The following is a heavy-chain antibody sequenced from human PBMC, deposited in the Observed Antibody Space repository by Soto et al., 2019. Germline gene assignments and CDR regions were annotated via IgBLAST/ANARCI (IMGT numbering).Heavy chain of an antibody. CDR3: ARDKERYYDSSGSPDY. D-gene: IGHD3-22*01. CDR1: GFTFSSYG. CDR2: IWYDGSNK. Sequence: QVQLVESGGGVVQPGRSLRLSCAASGFTFSSYGMHWVRQAPGKGLEWVAVIWYDGSNKYYADSVKGRFTISRDNSKNTLELQMNSLRAEDTAVYYCARDKERYYDSSGSPDYWGQGTLVTVSS. V-gene: IGHV3-33*01. J-gene: IGHJ4*02.